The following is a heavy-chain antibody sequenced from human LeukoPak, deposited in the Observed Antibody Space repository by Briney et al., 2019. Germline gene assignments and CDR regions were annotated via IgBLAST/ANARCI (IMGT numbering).Heavy chain of an antibody. D-gene: IGHD5-12*01. Sequence: GSVKVSCEASGYTFTSYDITWVQQATGQGLEWMGWMSPDSGYTGYAQTFQGRVTLTRNTSVSTAFMELSSLRSEDTAVYYCEIYTGYDSFWGQGTLVTVSS. V-gene: IGHV1-8*01. CDR3: EIYTGYDSF. CDR2: MSPDSGYT. CDR1: GYTFTSYD. J-gene: IGHJ4*02.